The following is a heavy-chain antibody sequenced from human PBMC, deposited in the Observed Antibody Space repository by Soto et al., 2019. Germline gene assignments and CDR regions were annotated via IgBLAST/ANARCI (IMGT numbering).Heavy chain of an antibody. V-gene: IGHV3-21*01. J-gene: IGHJ5*02. CDR3: ARAKYYYDSHTGGWFDP. CDR1: GFTFSSYS. CDR2: ISSSSSYI. Sequence: EVQLVESGGGLVKPGGSLRLSCAASGFTFSSYSMNWVRQAPGKGLEWVSSISSSSSYIYYADSVKGRFTISRDNAKNSLHLQMNSLRAEDTAVYYCARAKYYYDSHTGGWFDPWGQGTLVTVSS. D-gene: IGHD3-22*01.